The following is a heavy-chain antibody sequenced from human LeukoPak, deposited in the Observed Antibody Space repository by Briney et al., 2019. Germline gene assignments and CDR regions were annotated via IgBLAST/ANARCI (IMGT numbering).Heavy chain of an antibody. J-gene: IGHJ3*02. Sequence: PSETLSLTCTVSGGSITDYYWSWIRQPPGKGLEWIGSIYHSGSTYYNPSLKSRVTISVDTSKNQFSLKLSSVTAADTAVYYCARFPNYDSSGYDPRDAFDIWGQGTMVTVSS. CDR3: ARFPNYDSSGYDPRDAFDI. CDR1: GGSITDYY. D-gene: IGHD3-22*01. CDR2: IYHSGST. V-gene: IGHV4-38-2*02.